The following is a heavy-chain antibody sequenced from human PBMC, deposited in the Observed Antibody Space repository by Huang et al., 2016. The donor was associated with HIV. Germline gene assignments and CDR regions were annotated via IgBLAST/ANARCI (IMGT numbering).Heavy chain of an antibody. D-gene: IGHD3-22*01. CDR3: ARRQGSGYYFYFDY. V-gene: IGHV4-39*01. J-gene: IGHJ4*02. CDR1: GGSIKSRNYY. CDR2: IYDSGSP. Sequence: QLQLQESGPGLVKPSDTLSLNCTISGGSIKSRNYYWGWVRQAPGKGLEWIGDIYDSGSPYYNPSLRSRVSLSVDTSKNQATLKVNAVIAADTAVYYCARRQGSGYYFYFDYWGRGIPVTVSA.